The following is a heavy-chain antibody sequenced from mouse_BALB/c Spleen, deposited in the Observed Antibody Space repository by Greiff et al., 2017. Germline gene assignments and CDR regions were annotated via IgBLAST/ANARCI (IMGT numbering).Heavy chain of an antibody. D-gene: IGHD1-1*01. V-gene: IGHV2-9*02. CDR1: GFSLTSYG. Sequence: QVQLKESGPGLVAPSQSLSITCTVSGFSLTSYGVHWVRQPPGKGLEWLGVIWAGGSTNYNSALMSRLSISKDNSKSQVFLKMNSLQTDDTAMYYCAREYYSGSSPWYFDVWGAGTTVTVSS. CDR3: AREYYSGSSPWYFDV. CDR2: IWAGGST. J-gene: IGHJ1*01.